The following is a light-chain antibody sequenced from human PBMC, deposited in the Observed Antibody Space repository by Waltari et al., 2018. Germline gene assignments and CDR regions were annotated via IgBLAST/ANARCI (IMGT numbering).Light chain of an antibody. CDR2: EGS. CDR1: SSDVGSYNL. CDR3: CSYAGSSTPS. Sequence: QSALTQPASVSGSPGQSITISCTGTSSDVGSYNLVSWYQQHPGKAPKLMIYEGSKRPSGVSNRCSGSKSGNTASLTISGLQAEDEADYYCCSYAGSSTPSFGGGTKLTVL. V-gene: IGLV2-23*01. J-gene: IGLJ3*02.